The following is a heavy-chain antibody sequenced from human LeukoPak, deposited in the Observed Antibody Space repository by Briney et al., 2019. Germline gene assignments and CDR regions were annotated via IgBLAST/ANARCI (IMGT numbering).Heavy chain of an antibody. Sequence: ASVKVSCTASGYTFTGYYMHWVRQAPGQGLEWMGWINPNSGGTNYAQKFQGRVTMTRDTSISTAYMELSRLRSDDTAVYYCAREHYYDSSGYYYAYFDYWGQGTLVTVTS. J-gene: IGHJ4*02. CDR1: GYTFTGYY. D-gene: IGHD3-22*01. CDR2: INPNSGGT. V-gene: IGHV1-2*02. CDR3: AREHYYDSSGYYYAYFDY.